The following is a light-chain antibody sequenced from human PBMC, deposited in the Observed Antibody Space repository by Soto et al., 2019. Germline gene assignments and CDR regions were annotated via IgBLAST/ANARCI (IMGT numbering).Light chain of an antibody. CDR3: QQYGSSPPIT. V-gene: IGKV3-20*01. J-gene: IGKJ1*01. Sequence: EIVLTQSPGTLSLSPGQRATLSCRASQRLSASDIAWYQQKPGQAPKFLIYGVSSRATGIPDRFSGSGSGTDFTLTISRLEPEDFAVCYCQQYGSSPPITFGQGTKVDI. CDR1: QRLSASD. CDR2: GVS.